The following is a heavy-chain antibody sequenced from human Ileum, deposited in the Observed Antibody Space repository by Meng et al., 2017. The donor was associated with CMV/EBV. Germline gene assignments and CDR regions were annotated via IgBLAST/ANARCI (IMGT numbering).Heavy chain of an antibody. J-gene: IGHJ4*02. Sequence: EVQSLEECGDLIEAVRPRRFFCAASGFNYSISIMTWVRQAPGKGLEWVSAIHAGGETTFYADHVKGRFTVYRDNSKKTLYLQMNSRRVEDTAVYYGVKGGWGDYWGQGTLVTVSS. CDR3: VKGGWGDY. V-gene: IGHV3-23*01. D-gene: IGHD3-16*01. CDR1: GFNYSISI. CDR2: IHAGGETT.